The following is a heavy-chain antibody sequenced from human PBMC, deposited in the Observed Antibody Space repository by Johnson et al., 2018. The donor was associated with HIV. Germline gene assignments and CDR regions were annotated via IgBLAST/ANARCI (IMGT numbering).Heavy chain of an antibody. Sequence: QVQLVESGGGVVQPGRSLRLSCAASGFTFSSYGMHWVRQAPGTGLEWVAVIWYDGSNKYYADSVKGRFTISRDNSKNTLYLQMNSLRAEDTAVYYCARGTWEEPHSFDMWGQGTMVTVSS. CDR2: IWYDGSNK. CDR1: GFTFSSYG. D-gene: IGHD1-1*01. CDR3: ARGTWEEPHSFDM. J-gene: IGHJ3*02. V-gene: IGHV3-33*01.